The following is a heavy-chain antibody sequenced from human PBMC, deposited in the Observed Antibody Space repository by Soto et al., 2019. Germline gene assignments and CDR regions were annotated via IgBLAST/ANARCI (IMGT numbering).Heavy chain of an antibody. Sequence: QVQLQESGPGLVKTSETLSLTCTVSGGSISDYYWSWIRQPPGKGLEWIAYMFYSGNTNYNPSLKSRVAMSVDTSKNQFSLRLSSVTAADTAVYYCATGFAMDVWGQGTTVTVSS. V-gene: IGHV4-59*01. D-gene: IGHD3-10*01. CDR2: MFYSGNT. CDR1: GGSISDYY. CDR3: ATGFAMDV. J-gene: IGHJ6*02.